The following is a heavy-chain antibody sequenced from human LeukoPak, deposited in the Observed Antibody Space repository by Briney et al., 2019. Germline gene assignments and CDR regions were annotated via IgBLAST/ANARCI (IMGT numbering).Heavy chain of an antibody. V-gene: IGHV4-61*01. CDR3: ARGGYYYYYYGMDV. CDR1: GGSVSSGSYH. J-gene: IGHJ6*04. Sequence: SETLSLTCTVSGGSVSSGSYHWSWIRQPPGKGLEWIGYIYYSGSTNYNPSLKSRVTISVDTSKNQFSLKLSSVTAADTAVYYCARGGYYYYYYGMDVWGKGTTVTVSS. CDR2: IYYSGST. D-gene: IGHD2-15*01.